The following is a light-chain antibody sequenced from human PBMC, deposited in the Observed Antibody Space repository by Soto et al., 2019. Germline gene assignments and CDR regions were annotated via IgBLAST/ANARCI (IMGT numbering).Light chain of an antibody. Sequence: DIQMTQSPSSLSASVEDRVIITCRASQSISNHLNWYQQKPGKAPKLLIFAASSLQSGVPSRFSGSGSGTDFTLTISRLEPEDFAVYYCQQYGSSPETFGQGTKVDIK. V-gene: IGKV1-39*01. CDR3: QQYGSSPET. CDR2: AAS. CDR1: QSISNH. J-gene: IGKJ1*01.